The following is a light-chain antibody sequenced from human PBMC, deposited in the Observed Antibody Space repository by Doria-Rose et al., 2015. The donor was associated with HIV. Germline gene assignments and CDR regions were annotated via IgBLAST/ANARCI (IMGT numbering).Light chain of an antibody. CDR2: WVS. J-gene: IGKJ3*01. CDR1: QSLLYTSKNY. CDR3: QQYYDTPS. Sequence: TQSPESLGMSLGERATLNCKSNQSLLYTSKNYLAWYQQKPGQPPKLLIYWVSTRQSGVPARFSGSGSVTDFTLTISSLEAEDVAVYYCQQYYDTPSFGPGTTVDIK. V-gene: IGKV4-1*01.